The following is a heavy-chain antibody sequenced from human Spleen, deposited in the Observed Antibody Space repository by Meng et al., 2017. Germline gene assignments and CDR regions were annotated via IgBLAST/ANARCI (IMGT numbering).Heavy chain of an antibody. CDR2: ISGSGATT. Sequence: GGSLRLSCAASGFTFSSYWMHWVRQAPGKGLEWVSVISGSGATTYYADSVKGRFTISRDNSKNTLYLQLNSLRADDTAVYFCAKGRGDTATSSDTFDIWGQGTMVTVSS. V-gene: IGHV3-23*01. D-gene: IGHD5-18*01. CDR3: AKGRGDTATSSDTFDI. J-gene: IGHJ3*02. CDR1: GFTFSSYW.